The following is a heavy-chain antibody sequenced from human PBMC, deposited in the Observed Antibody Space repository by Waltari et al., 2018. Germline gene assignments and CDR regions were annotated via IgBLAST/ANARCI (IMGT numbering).Heavy chain of an antibody. Sequence: QVKLVQSGAEVKKPGASVRVSCKASGYTFTKYYIHWVRQAPGQGLEWGGRINPKSGDAKYTQPFQGRVIMTRDTSINTAYLEVTGLTSDDTAIFYCATANILGIGTFDYWGQGTLVSVSS. D-gene: IGHD1-1*01. CDR3: ATANILGIGTFDY. CDR2: INPKSGDA. CDR1: GYTFTKYY. J-gene: IGHJ4*02. V-gene: IGHV1-2*06.